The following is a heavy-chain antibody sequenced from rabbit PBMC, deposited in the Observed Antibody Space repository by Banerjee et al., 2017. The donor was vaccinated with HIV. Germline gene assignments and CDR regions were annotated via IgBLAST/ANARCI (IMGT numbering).Heavy chain of an antibody. J-gene: IGHJ4*01. D-gene: IGHD4-1*01. V-gene: IGHV1S45*01. CDR3: VNDSSRWGADL. Sequence: QEQLVESGGGLVQPEGSLTLTCTASGFSFSSGYYMCWVRQAPGKGLEWIACIGVGSGSTHYASWAKGRFTISKTSSTTVTLQMNSLTVADTATYFCVNDSSRWGADLWGPGTLVTVS. CDR2: IGVGSGST. CDR1: GFSFSSGYY.